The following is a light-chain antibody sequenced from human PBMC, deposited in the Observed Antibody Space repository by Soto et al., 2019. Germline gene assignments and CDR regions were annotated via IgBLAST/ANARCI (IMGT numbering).Light chain of an antibody. V-gene: IGKV3-20*01. J-gene: IGKJ3*01. CDR2: GAS. CDR1: QSDSSRY. Sequence: EIVLTQSPGTLSLSPGERATLSCRASQSDSSRYLAWYQQTPGQAPRLLIYGASNRATGIPDRFSGGGSGTDFTLTISRLEPEDFAAYYCHLYGASPPFAFGPGSKVDIK. CDR3: HLYGASPPFA.